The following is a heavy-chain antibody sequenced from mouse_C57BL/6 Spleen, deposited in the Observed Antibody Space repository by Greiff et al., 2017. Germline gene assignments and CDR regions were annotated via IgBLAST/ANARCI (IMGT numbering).Heavy chain of an antibody. D-gene: IGHD2-5*01. V-gene: IGHV1-74*01. Sequence: QVQLQQPGAELVKPGASVKVSCKASGYTFTSYWMHWVKQRPGQGLEWIGRIHPSDSDTNYNQKFKGKATLTVDKSSSTAYMQLSSLTSEDSAVYYYAVWGKFGYYSNYDYAMDYWGQGTSVTVSS. CDR3: AVWGKFGYYSNYDYAMDY. J-gene: IGHJ4*01. CDR2: IHPSDSDT. CDR1: GYTFTSYW.